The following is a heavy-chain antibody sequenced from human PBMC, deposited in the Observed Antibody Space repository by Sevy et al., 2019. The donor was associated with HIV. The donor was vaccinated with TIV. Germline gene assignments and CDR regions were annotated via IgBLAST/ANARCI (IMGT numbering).Heavy chain of an antibody. CDR3: ARVHPDEHYFDY. CDR1: GFTFSSYS. V-gene: IGHV3-48*02. CDR2: ISSSSSTI. Sequence: GGSLRLSCAASGFTFSSYSMNWVRQAPGKGLEWVSYISSSSSTIYYADSVKGRFTISRDNAKNPLYLQMNSLRDEDTAVYYWARVHPDEHYFDYWGQGTLVTVSS. J-gene: IGHJ4*02.